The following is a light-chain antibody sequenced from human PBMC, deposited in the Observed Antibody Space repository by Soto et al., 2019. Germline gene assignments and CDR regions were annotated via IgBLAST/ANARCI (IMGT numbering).Light chain of an antibody. Sequence: EIVMTQSPATLSVSPGERASLSCRASQSVGSNLAWYQQTPGQARRLLIYGASTRATGIPAMFSGSGSGTEFTLTISSLQSEDFAVYSCQQYTNWPYTFGQGTKLEIK. CDR2: GAS. CDR3: QQYTNWPYT. V-gene: IGKV3-15*01. J-gene: IGKJ2*01. CDR1: QSVGSN.